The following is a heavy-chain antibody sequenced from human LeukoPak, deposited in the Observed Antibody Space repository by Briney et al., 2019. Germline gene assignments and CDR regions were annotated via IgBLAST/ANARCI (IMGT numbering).Heavy chain of an antibody. V-gene: IGHV3-49*03. D-gene: IGHD3-3*01. J-gene: IGHJ4*02. CDR2: IRSKAYGGTT. CDR3: TRGNYDLGDY. CDR1: GFTVSSNY. Sequence: PGGSLRLSCAASGFTVSSNYMSWFRQAPGKGLEWVAFIRSKAYGGTTEYAASVKGRFTISRDDSKSIAYLQMNSLKTEDTAVYYCTRGNYDLGDYWGQGTLVTVSS.